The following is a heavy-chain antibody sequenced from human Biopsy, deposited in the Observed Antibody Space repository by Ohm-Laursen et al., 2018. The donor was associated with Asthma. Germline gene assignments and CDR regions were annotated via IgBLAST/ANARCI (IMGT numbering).Heavy chain of an antibody. V-gene: IGHV3-30*18. D-gene: IGHD3-3*01. CDR3: AKRRGYSDLTDFDH. J-gene: IGHJ4*02. CDR1: GFVFRSHA. CDR2: VSCDGGVV. Sequence: SLRLSCAASGFVFRSHAMHWVRQAPGKGLEWVAVVSCDGGVVHYADSMKGRFTISRDNAKSTLYLQMNRLRTDDTAVYFCAKRRGYSDLTDFDHWGQGTLVTVSS.